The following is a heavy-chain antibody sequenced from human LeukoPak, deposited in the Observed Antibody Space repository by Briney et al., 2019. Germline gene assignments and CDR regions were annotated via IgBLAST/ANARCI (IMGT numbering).Heavy chain of an antibody. V-gene: IGHV3-30-3*01. Sequence: GGSLRLSCAASGFTFSSYAMHWVRQAPGKGLEWVAVISYDGSNKYYADSVKGRFTISRDNSKNTLYLQMNSLRAEDTAVYYCAKDRHIIAAAGTCFDYWGQGTLVTVSS. J-gene: IGHJ4*02. CDR3: AKDRHIIAAAGTCFDY. CDR1: GFTFSSYA. CDR2: ISYDGSNK. D-gene: IGHD6-13*01.